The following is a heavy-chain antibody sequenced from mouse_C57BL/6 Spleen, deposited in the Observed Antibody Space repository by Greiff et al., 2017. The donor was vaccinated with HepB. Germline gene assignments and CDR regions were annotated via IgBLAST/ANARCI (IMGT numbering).Heavy chain of an antibody. CDR1: GYTFTSYW. J-gene: IGHJ2*01. V-gene: IGHV1-50*01. CDR2: IDPSDSNT. CDR3: ARSPITTVVATGDY. Sequence: QVQLQQPGAELVKPGASVKLSCKASGYTFTSYWMQWVKQRPGQGLEWIGEIDPSDSNTNYNQKFKGKATLTVDTYSSTAYMQLSSLTSEDSAVYYCARSPITTVVATGDYWGQGTTLTVSS. D-gene: IGHD1-1*01.